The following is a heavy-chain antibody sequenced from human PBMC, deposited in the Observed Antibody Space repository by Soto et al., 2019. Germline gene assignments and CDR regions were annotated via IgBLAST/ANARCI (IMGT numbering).Heavy chain of an antibody. CDR1: GFTFSSYS. CDR3: ARWAAAGRYYYYGMDV. Sequence: PGGSLRLSCAASGFTFSSYSMNWVRQASGKGLEWVSSISSSSSYIYYADSVKGRFTISRDNAKNSLYLQMNSLRAEDTAVYYCARWAAAGRYYYYGMDVWGQGTTVTVSS. V-gene: IGHV3-21*01. D-gene: IGHD6-13*01. J-gene: IGHJ6*02. CDR2: ISSSSSYI.